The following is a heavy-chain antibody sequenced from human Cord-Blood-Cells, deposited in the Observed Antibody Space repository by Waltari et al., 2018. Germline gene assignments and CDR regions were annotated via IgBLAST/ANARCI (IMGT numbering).Heavy chain of an antibody. CDR1: GYSISSGYY. CDR3: ARAYSNWFDP. Sequence: QVQLQESGPGLVKPSETLSLTCTVSGYSISSGYYWGWIRQPPGKGLEWIGSIYHSGSTYYNPSLKSRVTISGDTSKNQFSLKLSSVTAADTAVYYCARAYSNWFDPWGQGTLVTVSS. CDR2: IYHSGST. V-gene: IGHV4-38-2*02. J-gene: IGHJ5*02. D-gene: IGHD4-4*01.